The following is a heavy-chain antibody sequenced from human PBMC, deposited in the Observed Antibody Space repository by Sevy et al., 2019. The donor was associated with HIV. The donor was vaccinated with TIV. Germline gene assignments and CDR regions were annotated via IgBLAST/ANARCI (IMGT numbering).Heavy chain of an antibody. V-gene: IGHV3-30*02. CDR1: GFTFSTYD. D-gene: IGHD2-8*01. Sequence: GGSLRLSCAASGFTFSTYDMHWVRQAPGKGLEWVAYIRYDGSNKYYADSVRGRFTISRDNSKNTLYLHMNSLRAEDTAVYYCARGRKTTQEWLEELDYYYGVDVWGQGTTVTVSS. CDR3: ARGRKTTQEWLEELDYYYGVDV. J-gene: IGHJ6*02. CDR2: IRYDGSNK.